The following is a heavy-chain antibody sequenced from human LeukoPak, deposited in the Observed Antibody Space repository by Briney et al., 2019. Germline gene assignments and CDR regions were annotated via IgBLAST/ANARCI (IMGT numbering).Heavy chain of an antibody. CDR3: AREAGADDF. V-gene: IGHV3-7*03. CDR1: GFLLSNYW. D-gene: IGHD6-13*01. Sequence: GGSLRLSCVASGFLLSNYWMTWVRQAPGKGLEWVANIKQDGSEKYYVESVKGRFTISRDNAKNSLYLQMNSLRAEDTAMYYCAREAGADDFWGQGTLVTVSS. J-gene: IGHJ4*02. CDR2: IKQDGSEK.